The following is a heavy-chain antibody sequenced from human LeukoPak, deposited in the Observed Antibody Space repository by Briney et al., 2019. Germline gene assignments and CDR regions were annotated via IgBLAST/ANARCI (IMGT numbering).Heavy chain of an antibody. D-gene: IGHD3-16*01. J-gene: IGHJ4*02. CDR1: GFIFSNYG. CDR2: ILYDGSDK. CDR3: AKDLGHAGGGSFDY. V-gene: IGHV3-30*18. Sequence: PGGSLRLSCVASGFIFSNYGMHWVRQAPGKGLEWVAVILYDGSDKYYADSVKGRFTISRDNSKNTLYLQMNSLRAEDTAVYYCAKDLGHAGGGSFDYWGQGTLVTVSS.